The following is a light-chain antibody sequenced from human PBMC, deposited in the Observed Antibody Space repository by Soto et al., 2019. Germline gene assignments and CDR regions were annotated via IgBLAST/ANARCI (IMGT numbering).Light chain of an antibody. V-gene: IGKV1-39*01. CDR2: AAS. CDR3: QQSDSLPLT. CDR1: QSISNF. Sequence: DIQMTQSPSSLSSSVGDRVTLACRASQSISNFLNWYQQKPGKAPNLLIYAASTLKSGVPSRFSGGGSGTDFTLIISSLQRDDFATYYCQQSDSLPLTFGGGTMVEI. J-gene: IGKJ4*01.